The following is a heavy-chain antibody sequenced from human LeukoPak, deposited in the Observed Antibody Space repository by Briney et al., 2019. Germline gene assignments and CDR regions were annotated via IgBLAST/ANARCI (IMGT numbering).Heavy chain of an antibody. V-gene: IGHV1-69*02. CDR3: ARGDDYSNYLVY. CDR2: IIPILGIA. CDR1: GGTFSSYT. Sequence: SVKVSCKASGGTFSSYTISWVRQAPGQGLEWMGRIIPILGIANYAQKFQGRVTITADKSTSTAYMELSSLRSEDTAVYYCARGDDYSNYLVYWGQGTLVTVSS. J-gene: IGHJ4*02. D-gene: IGHD4-11*01.